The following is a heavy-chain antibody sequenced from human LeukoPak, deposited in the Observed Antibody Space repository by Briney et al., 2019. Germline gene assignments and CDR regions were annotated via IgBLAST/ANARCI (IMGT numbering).Heavy chain of an antibody. J-gene: IGHJ4*02. CDR3: ARGGELRDLDY. CDR2: IYHSGST. CDR1: GGSISSYY. Sequence: PSETLSLTCTVSGGSISSYYWSWIRQPPGKGLEWIGSIYHSGSTYYNPSLKSRVTISVDTSKNQFSLKLSSVTAADTAVYYCARGGELRDLDYWGQGTLVTVSS. V-gene: IGHV4-38-2*02. D-gene: IGHD1-26*01.